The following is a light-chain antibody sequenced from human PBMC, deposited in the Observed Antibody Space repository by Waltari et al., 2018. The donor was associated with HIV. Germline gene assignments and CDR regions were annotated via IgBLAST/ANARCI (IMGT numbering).Light chain of an antibody. CDR2: GAS. CDR3: QQYKNWPYT. J-gene: IGKJ2*01. V-gene: IGKV3-15*01. Sequence: EIVLTQSPATLSLFPGERATLSCRASQSVSTNLAWYQQKSGQAPRLLIYGASTRATGIPARFSGSGSATEFALTISSLQSGDFAVYFCQQYKNWPYTFGQGTKLEIK. CDR1: QSVSTN.